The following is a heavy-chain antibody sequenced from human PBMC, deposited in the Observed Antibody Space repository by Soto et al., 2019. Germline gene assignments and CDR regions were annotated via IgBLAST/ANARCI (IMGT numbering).Heavy chain of an antibody. CDR3: VHRTTVTSDDY. V-gene: IGHV2-5*02. J-gene: IGHJ4*02. Sequence: GSGPTLVNPTQTLTLTCTFSGFSLTTNRVVVGWVRQPPGKAPSWLAFIYGDDDKRYSPSLWSRLTITKDTSKNQVVLTMTTLDPVDTATYYCVHRTTVTSDDYWGRGTLVTVSS. CDR2: IYGDDDK. CDR1: GFSLTTNRVV. D-gene: IGHD4-17*01.